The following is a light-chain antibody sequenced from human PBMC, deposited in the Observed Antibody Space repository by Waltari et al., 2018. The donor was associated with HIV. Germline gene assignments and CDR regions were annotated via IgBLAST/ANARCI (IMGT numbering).Light chain of an antibody. CDR1: KLGEKY. CDR3: QAWDRNIEGV. CDR2: EDS. J-gene: IGLJ3*02. V-gene: IGLV3-1*01. Sequence: SYELTQPPPVSVSPGQTASITCSGDKLGEKYACWYQQRPGQSPILVIFEDSKRPSGIPERFSGSNSGNTATLTISGTQAMDEADYYCQAWDRNIEGVFGGGTKLTVL.